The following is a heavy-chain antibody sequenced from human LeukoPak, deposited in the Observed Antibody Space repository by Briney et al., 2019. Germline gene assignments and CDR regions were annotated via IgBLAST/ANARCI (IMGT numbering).Heavy chain of an antibody. Sequence: SETLSLTCTVSGGSISRGDYYWSWIRQPPGKGLEWIGYIYYSGSTYYNPSLKSRVTISVDTSKNQFSLKLSSVTAADTAVYYCASSPYYYDSSGLVYWGQGTLVTVSS. D-gene: IGHD3-22*01. J-gene: IGHJ4*02. CDR2: IYYSGST. CDR3: ASSPYYYDSSGLVY. CDR1: GGSISRGDYY. V-gene: IGHV4-30-4*08.